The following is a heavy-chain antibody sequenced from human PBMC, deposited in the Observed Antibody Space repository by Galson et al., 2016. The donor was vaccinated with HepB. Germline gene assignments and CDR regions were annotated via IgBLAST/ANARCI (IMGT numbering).Heavy chain of an antibody. V-gene: IGHV1-69*13. D-gene: IGHD3-22*01. CDR2: IIPIFGTA. J-gene: IGHJ4*02. CDR1: GGTFSTYA. Sequence: SVKVSCKASGGTFSTYAISWVRQAPGQGLEWMGGIIPIFGTANYAQKFQGRVTITADESTSTAYMELRSLRSEDTAVYYCARVSGTGYYPFDNWGQGTLVTVSS. CDR3: ARVSGTGYYPFDN.